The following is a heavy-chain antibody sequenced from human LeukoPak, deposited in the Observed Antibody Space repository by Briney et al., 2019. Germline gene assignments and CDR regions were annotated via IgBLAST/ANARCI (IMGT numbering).Heavy chain of an antibody. D-gene: IGHD3-3*01. CDR3: AKDTPLDYDFWSGYSFY. CDR1: GFTFSSYA. J-gene: IGHJ4*02. V-gene: IGHV3-23*01. CDR2: ISGSGGST. Sequence: GGSLRLSCAASGFTFSSYAMSWVRQAPGKGLEWVSAISGSGGSTYYADSVKGRFTISRDSSKNTLYLQMNSLRAEDTAVYYCAKDTPLDYDFWSGYSFYWGQGTLVTVSS.